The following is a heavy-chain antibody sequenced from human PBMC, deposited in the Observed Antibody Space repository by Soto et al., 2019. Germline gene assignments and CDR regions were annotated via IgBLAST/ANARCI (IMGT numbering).Heavy chain of an antibody. J-gene: IGHJ6*02. CDR3: ARQAAGSIYYYYYYGMDV. CDR1: GGSINSSSYY. Sequence: SETLSLTCTVSGGSINSSSYYWGWIRQPPGKGLEWIGSIYYSGSTYYNPSLKSRVTISVDTSKNQFSLKLSSVTAADTAVYYCARQAAGSIYYYYYYGMDVWGQGTTVTVSS. V-gene: IGHV4-39*01. CDR2: IYYSGST. D-gene: IGHD6-13*01.